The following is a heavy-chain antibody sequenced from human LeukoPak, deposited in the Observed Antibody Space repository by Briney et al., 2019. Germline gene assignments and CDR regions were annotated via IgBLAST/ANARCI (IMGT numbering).Heavy chain of an antibody. CDR2: MNPNSGNT. D-gene: IGHD3-10*01. Sequence: ASVRVSCKASGYTFTRYGMTWVRQAPGQGLEWMGWMNPNSGNTGYAQKFQGRVTMTRNISISTAYMELSSLRSEDTAVYYCARGLLGSGSYDWFDPWGQGSLVTVSS. V-gene: IGHV1-8*01. CDR3: ARGLLGSGSYDWFDP. J-gene: IGHJ5*02. CDR1: GYTFTRYG.